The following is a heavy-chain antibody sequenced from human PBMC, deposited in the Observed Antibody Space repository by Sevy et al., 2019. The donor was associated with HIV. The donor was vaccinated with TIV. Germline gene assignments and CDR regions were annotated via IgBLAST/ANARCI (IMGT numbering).Heavy chain of an antibody. D-gene: IGHD3-3*01. CDR2: IAYDGSNK. Sequence: GGSLRLSCTASGFXFSSYAMHXVRQAPGKXLEWXXXIAYDGSNKNYADSVKGRFTLSRDNSKNTLYLQMNSLGAEDTAVYYCARXRFLEWLSSAXFDIWGQGTMVTVSS. J-gene: IGHJ3*02. CDR3: ARXRFLEWLSSAXFDI. CDR1: GFXFSSYA. V-gene: IGHV3-30*04.